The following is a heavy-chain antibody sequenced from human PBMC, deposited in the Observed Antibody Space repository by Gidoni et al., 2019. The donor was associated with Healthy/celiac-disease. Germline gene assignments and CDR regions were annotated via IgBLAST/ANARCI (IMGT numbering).Heavy chain of an antibody. V-gene: IGHV3-49*03. J-gene: IGHJ6*02. CDR2: IRSKAYGGTT. CDR3: TRDRSLSPAVDYYYGMDV. D-gene: IGHD3-16*02. Sequence: EVQLVESGGGLVQPGRSLRLSCTASGFTFGDYAMSWFRQAPGKGLEWVGFIRSKAYGGTTEYAASVKGRFTISRDDSKSIAYLQMNSLKTEDTAVYYCTRDRSLSPAVDYYYGMDVWGQGTTVTVSS. CDR1: GFTFGDYA.